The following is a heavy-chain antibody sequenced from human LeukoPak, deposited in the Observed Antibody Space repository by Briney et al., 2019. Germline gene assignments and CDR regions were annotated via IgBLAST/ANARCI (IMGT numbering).Heavy chain of an antibody. V-gene: IGHV4-4*07. CDR3: ARVTDPRYNWFDP. Sequence: SETLSLTCTVSGASISSYYWTWLRQPAGKGPEWIGRIHTSGSTNYNPSLKSRVNMSVDTSKNQFSLKLNSVTAADTAVYYCARVTDPRYNWFDPWGQGTLVTVSS. CDR2: IHTSGST. CDR1: GASISSYY. D-gene: IGHD2-21*02. J-gene: IGHJ5*02.